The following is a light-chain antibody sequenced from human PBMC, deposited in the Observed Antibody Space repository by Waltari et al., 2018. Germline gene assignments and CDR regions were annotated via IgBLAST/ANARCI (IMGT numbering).Light chain of an antibody. CDR1: KLGDQY. J-gene: IGLJ1*01. CDR3: QAWDSGPAV. Sequence: SELTQPPSVSVSPGQTASITCSGDKLGDQYVSWFQQRPGQSPTLVIYQDKERPSGIPERFSGSTSGTTATLTISGTQALDEADYYCQAWDSGPAVFGTGTKVTVL. CDR2: QDK. V-gene: IGLV3-1*01.